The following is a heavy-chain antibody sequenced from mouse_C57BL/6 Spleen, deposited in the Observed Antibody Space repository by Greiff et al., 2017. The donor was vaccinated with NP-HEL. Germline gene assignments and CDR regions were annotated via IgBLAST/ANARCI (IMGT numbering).Heavy chain of an antibody. CDR2: IYPGDGDT. J-gene: IGHJ2*01. CDR3: AYYDYDEGYYFDY. D-gene: IGHD2-4*01. V-gene: IGHV1-82*01. Sequence: VQLQQSGPELVKPGASVKISCKASGYAFSSSWMNWVKQRPGKGLEWIGRIYPGDGDTNYNGKFKGKATLTADKSSSTAYMQLSSLTSEDSAVYFCAYYDYDEGYYFDYWGQGTTLTVSS. CDR1: GYAFSSSW.